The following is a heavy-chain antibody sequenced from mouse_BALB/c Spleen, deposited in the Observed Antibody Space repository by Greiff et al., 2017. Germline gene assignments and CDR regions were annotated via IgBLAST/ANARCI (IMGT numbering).Heavy chain of an antibody. Sequence: EVQLVESGGGLVKLGGSLKLSCAASGFTFSSYYMSWVRQTPEKRLELVAAINSNGGSTYYPDTVKGRFTISRDNAKNTLYLQMSSLKSEDTALYYCARQTPYYAMDYWGQGTSVTVSS. V-gene: IGHV5-6-2*01. CDR1: GFTFSSYY. CDR2: INSNGGST. CDR3: ARQTPYYAMDY. J-gene: IGHJ4*01.